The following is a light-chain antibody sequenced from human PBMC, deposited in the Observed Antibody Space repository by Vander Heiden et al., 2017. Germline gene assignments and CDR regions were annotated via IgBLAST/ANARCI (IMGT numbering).Light chain of an antibody. V-gene: IGKV3-20*01. CDR3: QQYVASPLT. J-gene: IGKJ4*01. CDR1: ESISSCC. Sequence: EIVLTQSPGTLSLSPGERATLSCRASESISSCCLAWYQQKPGQAPRLVIFGSSSRATGIPDRFSGSGSGTDFTLTISRLEPDDFAVYYCQQYVASPLTFGGGTKVEL. CDR2: GSS.